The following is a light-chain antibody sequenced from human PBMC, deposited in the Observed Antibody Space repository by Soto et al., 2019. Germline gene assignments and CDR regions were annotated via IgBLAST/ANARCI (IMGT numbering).Light chain of an antibody. V-gene: IGLV2-14*01. Sequence: QPVLTQPASVSGSPGQSITISCTGTGSDVGGYNYVSWYQQHPGKAPKLMIYEVSNRPSGVSNRFSGSKSGNTASLTISGLQAEDEADYYCSSYTTSSTLGVVFGGGTKLTVL. J-gene: IGLJ2*01. CDR3: SSYTTSSTLGVV. CDR1: GSDVGGYNY. CDR2: EVS.